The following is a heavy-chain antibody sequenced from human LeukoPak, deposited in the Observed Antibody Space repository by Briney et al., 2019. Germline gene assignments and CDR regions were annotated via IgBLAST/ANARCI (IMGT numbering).Heavy chain of an antibody. D-gene: IGHD1-1*01. CDR1: GGSISSYY. J-gene: IGHJ4*02. CDR3: ARGGTGTTGGPVDY. CDR2: IYYSGST. Sequence: SETLSLTCTVSGGSISSYYWSWIRQPPGKGLEWIGSIYYSGSTYYNPSLKSRVTISVDTSKNQFSLKLSSVTAADTAVYYCARGGTGTTGGPVDYWGQGTLVTVSS. V-gene: IGHV4-39*01.